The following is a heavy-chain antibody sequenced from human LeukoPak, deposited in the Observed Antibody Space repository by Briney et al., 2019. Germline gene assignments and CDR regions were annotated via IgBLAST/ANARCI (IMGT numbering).Heavy chain of an antibody. CDR1: GGSINNYY. CDR2: IYYSGST. CDR3: ARQQRRADAFDI. V-gene: IGHV4-59*08. J-gene: IGHJ3*02. Sequence: SETLSLTCTVSGGSINNYYWSWIRQPPGKGLEWIGYIYYSGSTNYNPSLKSRVTISVDTSKNQFSLKLSSVTAADTAVYYCARQQRRADAFDIWGQGTMVTVSS.